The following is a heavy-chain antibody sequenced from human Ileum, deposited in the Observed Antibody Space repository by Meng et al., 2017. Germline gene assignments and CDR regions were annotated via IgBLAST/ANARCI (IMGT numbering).Heavy chain of an antibody. V-gene: IGHV3-7*01. J-gene: IGHJ4*02. CDR1: GFTFSSYW. Sequence: GESLKISCAASGFTFSSYWMSWVRQAPRKGLEWVANIKQDGSEKYYVDSVEGRFTISRDNAKNSLYLQMNSLRAEDTAVYYCARDRSDYDILTGSNRGFDYWGQGTLVTVSS. D-gene: IGHD3-9*01. CDR3: ARDRSDYDILTGSNRGFDY. CDR2: IKQDGSEK.